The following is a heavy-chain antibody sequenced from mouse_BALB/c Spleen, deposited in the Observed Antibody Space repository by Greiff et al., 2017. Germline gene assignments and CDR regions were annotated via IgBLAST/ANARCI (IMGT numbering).Heavy chain of an antibody. V-gene: IGHV7-3*02. CDR3: AREGVYDGYYVFAY. D-gene: IGHD2-3*01. J-gene: IGHJ3*01. CDR2: IRNKANGYTT. CDR1: GFTFTDYY. Sequence: EVMLVESGGGLVQPGGSLRLSCATSGFTFTDYYMSWVRQPPGKALEWLGFIRNKANGYTTEYSASVKGRFTISRDNSQSILYLQMNTLRAEDSATYYCAREGVYDGYYVFAYWGQGTLVTVSA.